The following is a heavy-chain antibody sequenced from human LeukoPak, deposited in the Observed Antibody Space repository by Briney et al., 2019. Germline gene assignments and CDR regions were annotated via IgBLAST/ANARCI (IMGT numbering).Heavy chain of an antibody. Sequence: GGSLRLSCAASGFTFSTYSMNWVRQAPGKGLEWISYISSSSASIYYADSVKGRFTISRDNAKNSLYLQMNSLRAEDTAVYYCAKLGYCSSISCYILDYWDQGTLVTVSS. CDR1: GFTFSTYS. J-gene: IGHJ4*02. D-gene: IGHD2-2*02. CDR3: AKLGYCSSISCYILDY. CDR2: ISSSSASI. V-gene: IGHV3-48*01.